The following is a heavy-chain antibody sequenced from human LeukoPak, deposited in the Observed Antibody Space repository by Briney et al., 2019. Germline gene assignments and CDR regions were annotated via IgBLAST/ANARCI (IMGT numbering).Heavy chain of an antibody. J-gene: IGHJ4*02. CDR1: GFTFSSYS. Sequence: PGGSLRLSCAASGFTFSSYSMNWVRQAPGKGLEWVSSISSSSSYIYYADSVKGRFTISRDNAKNSLYLQMNSLRAEDTAVYYCAGYCSGGSRYSAFDYWGQGTLVTVSS. D-gene: IGHD2-15*01. CDR3: AGYCSGGSRYSAFDY. CDR2: ISSSSSYI. V-gene: IGHV3-21*01.